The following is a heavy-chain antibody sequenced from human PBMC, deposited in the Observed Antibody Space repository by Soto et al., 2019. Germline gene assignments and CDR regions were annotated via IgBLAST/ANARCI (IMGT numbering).Heavy chain of an antibody. V-gene: IGHV4-59*01. CDR1: GGSISSYY. Sequence: PSETLSLTCTASGGSISSYYWSWIRQPPGKGLEWIGYIYYSGSTNYNPSLKSRVTISVDTSKNQFSLKLSSVTAADTAVYYCARVGRDTMVRGSRYNWFDPWGQGTLVTVSS. CDR3: ARVGRDTMVRGSRYNWFDP. CDR2: IYYSGST. J-gene: IGHJ5*02. D-gene: IGHD3-10*01.